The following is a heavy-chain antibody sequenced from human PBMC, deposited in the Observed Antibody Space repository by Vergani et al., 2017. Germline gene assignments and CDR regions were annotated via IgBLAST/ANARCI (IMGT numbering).Heavy chain of an antibody. CDR3: AREVWGNDYYYYCMDV. V-gene: IGHV4-59*01. D-gene: IGHD3-16*01. CDR1: GGSISSYY. Sequence: QVQLQESGPGLVKPSETLSLTCTVSGGSISSYYWSWIRQPPGKGLEWIGYIYYSGSTNYNPSLKSRVTISVDTSKNQFSLKLSSVTAADTAVYYCAREVWGNDYYYYCMDVWGKGTTVTVSS. CDR2: IYYSGST. J-gene: IGHJ6*03.